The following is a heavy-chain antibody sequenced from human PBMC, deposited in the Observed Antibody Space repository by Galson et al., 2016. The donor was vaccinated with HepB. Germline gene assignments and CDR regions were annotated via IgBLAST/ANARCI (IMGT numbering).Heavy chain of an antibody. D-gene: IGHD4-17*01. CDR2: INPSGGAT. Sequence: SVKVSCKASGYTLTNYYIYWVRQAPGQGLEWMGVINPSGGATTYAQKFQGRVTMTGDTSTSTVYMILSSLRAEDTAVYYCTRAGFDYGDYGTAFDIWGQGTMVTVSS. CDR1: GYTLTNYY. V-gene: IGHV1-46*03. CDR3: TRAGFDYGDYGTAFDI. J-gene: IGHJ3*02.